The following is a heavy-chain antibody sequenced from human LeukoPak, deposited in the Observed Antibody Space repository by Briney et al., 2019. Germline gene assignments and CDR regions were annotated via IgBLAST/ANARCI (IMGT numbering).Heavy chain of an antibody. CDR1: GGSISSYY. Sequence: SETLSLTCTVSGGSISSYYWSWIRQPPGKGLEWIGRIYTSGSTNYNPSLKSRVTISGDTSKNQFSLQLSSVTAADTAVYYCARNKKYSYGLYYFDYWGQGTLVTVSS. D-gene: IGHD5-18*01. V-gene: IGHV4-4*08. J-gene: IGHJ4*02. CDR2: IYTSGST. CDR3: ARNKKYSYGLYYFDY.